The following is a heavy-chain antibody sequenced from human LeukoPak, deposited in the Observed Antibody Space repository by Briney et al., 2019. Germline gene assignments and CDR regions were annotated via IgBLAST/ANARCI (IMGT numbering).Heavy chain of an antibody. D-gene: IGHD1-26*01. CDR2: ISYDGSNK. V-gene: IGHV3-30-3*01. Sequence: PGGSLRLSCAASGFAFSTYAMHWVRQAPGKGLDWVAVISYDGSNKHYADSVEGHFTISRDDSENTLYLQMSALRAEDTAVYYCARDSHSDPSGTYPYYFDSWGQGTLVTVSS. J-gene: IGHJ4*02. CDR1: GFAFSTYA. CDR3: ARDSHSDPSGTYPYYFDS.